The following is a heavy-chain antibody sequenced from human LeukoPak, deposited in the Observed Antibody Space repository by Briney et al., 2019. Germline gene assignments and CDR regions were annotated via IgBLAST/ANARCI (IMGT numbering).Heavy chain of an antibody. CDR1: GFTFTNYA. D-gene: IGHD6-6*01. V-gene: IGHV3-23*01. J-gene: IGHJ6*03. CDR3: AKDLGAARPGYYYYYMDV. CDR2: ITTDGRST. Sequence: GGSLRLSCAASGFTFTNYAMSWVRQAPGKGLEWVSAITTDGRSTYYADSVKGRFTISRDNSKNTLYLQMNSLRAEDTAVYYCAKDLGAARPGYYYYYMDVWGKGTTVTVSS.